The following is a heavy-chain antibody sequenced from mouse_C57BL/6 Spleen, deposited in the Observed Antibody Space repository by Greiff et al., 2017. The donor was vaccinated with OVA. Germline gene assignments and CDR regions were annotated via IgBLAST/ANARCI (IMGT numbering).Heavy chain of an antibody. J-gene: IGHJ2*01. CDR2: IDPSDSYT. CDR3: ARAAQAPN. D-gene: IGHD3-2*02. V-gene: IGHV1-59*01. Sequence: VQLQQPGAELVRPGTSVKLSCKASGYTFTSYWMHWVKQRPGQGLEWIGVIDPSDSYTNYNQKFKGKATLTVDTSSSTAYMQLSSLTSEDSAVYYCARAAQAPNWGQGTTLTVSS. CDR1: GYTFTSYW.